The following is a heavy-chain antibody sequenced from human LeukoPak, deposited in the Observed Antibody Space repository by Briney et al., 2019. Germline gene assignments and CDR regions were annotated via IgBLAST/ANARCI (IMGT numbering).Heavy chain of an antibody. CDR1: GDSINSLDL. V-gene: IGHV4-4*02. D-gene: IGHD3-22*01. J-gene: IGHJ4*02. Sequence: GTLSLTCTVSGDSINSLDLWSWVRQPPGKGLEWIGEMYLSGTTHSNPSVKSRVTISIDKSKNQFFLNLSSVTAADTAVYYCAGVVGRYSSGLYYYYFDYWGQGTLVTVSS. CDR3: AGVVGRYSSGLYYYYFDY. CDR2: MYLSGTT.